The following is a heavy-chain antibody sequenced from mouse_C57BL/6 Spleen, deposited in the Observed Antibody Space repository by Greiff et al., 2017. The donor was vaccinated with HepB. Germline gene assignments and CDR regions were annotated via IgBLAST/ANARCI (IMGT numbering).Heavy chain of an antibody. J-gene: IGHJ1*03. CDR1: GFSLSTSGMG. CDR2: IYWDDDK. Sequence: QVTLKECGPGILQSSQTLSLTCSFSGFSLSTSGMGVSWIRQPSGKGLEWLAHIYWDDDKRYNPSLKSRLTISKDTSRNQVFLKITSVDTADTATYYCARSPITTVVPRGYFDVWGTGTTVTVSS. V-gene: IGHV8-12*01. CDR3: ARSPITTVVPRGYFDV. D-gene: IGHD1-1*01.